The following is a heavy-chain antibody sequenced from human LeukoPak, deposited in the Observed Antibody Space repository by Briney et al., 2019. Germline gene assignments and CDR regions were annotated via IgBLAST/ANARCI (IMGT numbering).Heavy chain of an antibody. CDR3: SRHIDPHWDDYTVSLDY. D-gene: IGHD3-16*01. CDR1: GFTFSDST. J-gene: IGHJ4*02. V-gene: IGHV3-73*01. Sequence: PGGSLRLSCAASGFTFSDSTVHWVRQASGKGLEWVGRIRSKVNSYATTYAASVKGRFTISRDDSQNTAYLQMNSLETGDTAVYYCSRHIDPHWDDYTVSLDYWGQGTLVTVSS. CDR2: IRSKVNSYAT.